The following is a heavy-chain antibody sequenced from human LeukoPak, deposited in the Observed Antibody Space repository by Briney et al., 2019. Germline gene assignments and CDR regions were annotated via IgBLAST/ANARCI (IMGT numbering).Heavy chain of an antibody. D-gene: IGHD3-9*01. Sequence: GGSLRLSCAASVFTFSVSAVHWVRHAPGKGVEGVEVISYDGSNKYYADSVKGRFTISRDNSKNTLYLQMNSLRAEDTAVYYCAKPGGVLRYFDWLMDYWGQGTLVTVSS. CDR3: AKPGGVLRYFDWLMDY. CDR1: VFTFSVSA. J-gene: IGHJ4*02. CDR2: ISYDGSNK. V-gene: IGHV3-30*18.